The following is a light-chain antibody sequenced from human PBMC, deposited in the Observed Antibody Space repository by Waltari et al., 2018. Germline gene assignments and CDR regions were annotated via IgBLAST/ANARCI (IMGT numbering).Light chain of an antibody. J-gene: IGKJ2*03. CDR1: KNIRSY. Sequence: SVGDRVTISCRASKNIRSYLSWYQQKPGIAPKLVIYAASTLQSGVPSRFSGSGSGTNFTLTITSLQAEDFATYFCQASYTTPYSFGQGTKVEIK. CDR3: QASYTTPYS. V-gene: IGKV1-39*01. CDR2: AAS.